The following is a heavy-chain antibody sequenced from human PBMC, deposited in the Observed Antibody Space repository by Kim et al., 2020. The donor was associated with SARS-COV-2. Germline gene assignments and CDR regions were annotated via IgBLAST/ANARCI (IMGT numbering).Heavy chain of an antibody. J-gene: IGHJ4*02. V-gene: IGHV4-59*01. CDR2: IYYSGCT. CDR1: GGSISSYY. D-gene: IGHD3-9*01. CDR3: ARNYYDILTGYYPYYFDY. Sequence: SEPLSLTCTVSGGSISSYYWSWIRHPPGKGLEWIGCIYYSGCTNYNPSLKSRVTISVDTSKNQFSLKLSSVTAADTAVYYCARNYYDILTGYYPYYFDYCGQRTPATLP.